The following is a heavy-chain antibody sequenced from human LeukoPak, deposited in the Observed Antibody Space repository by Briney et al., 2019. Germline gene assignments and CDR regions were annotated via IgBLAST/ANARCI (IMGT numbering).Heavy chain of an antibody. V-gene: IGHV4-59*01. CDR3: ARQKGYYQNFDF. CDR1: GGSIGSYY. J-gene: IGHJ4*02. CDR2: IYYGGT. Sequence: SVTLSLTXTVSGGSIGSYYWSWIRQPPGKGLEWIGYIYYGGTNYNPSLESRLTMSVDTSRNQFSLNLASVTAADTAVYYCARQKGYYQNFDFWGPGTLVTVSS. D-gene: IGHD1-26*01.